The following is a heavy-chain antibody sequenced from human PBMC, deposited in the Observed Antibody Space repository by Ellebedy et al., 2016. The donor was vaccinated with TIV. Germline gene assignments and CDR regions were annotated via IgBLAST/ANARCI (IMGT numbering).Heavy chain of an antibody. V-gene: IGHV4-59*01. CDR1: GVSIKTYF. D-gene: IGHD2-21*01. Sequence: GSLRLSCAVSGVSIKTYFWGWIRQPPGKGLEWIASMIASMSNTGGTSYSPSLKSRVTISVDMSKNQVYLELKSVTAADTAVYYCARESYDGGDQKDDGFDVWGQGTMVTVSS. CDR2: MIASMSNTGGT. J-gene: IGHJ3*01. CDR3: ARESYDGGDQKDDGFDV.